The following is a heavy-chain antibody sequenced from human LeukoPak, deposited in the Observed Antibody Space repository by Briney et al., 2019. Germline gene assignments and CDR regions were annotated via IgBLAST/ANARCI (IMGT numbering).Heavy chain of an antibody. CDR2: IIPIFGTA. CDR3: ARLSGDSDYFDY. V-gene: IGHV1-69*05. CDR1: GGTFSSYA. Sequence: SVKVSCKASGGTFSSYAISWVRQAPGQGLEWMGRIIPIFGTANYAQKFQGRDTITTDESTSTAYMELSSLRSEDTAVYYCARLSGDSDYFDYWGQGALVTVSS. J-gene: IGHJ4*02. D-gene: IGHD3-10*01.